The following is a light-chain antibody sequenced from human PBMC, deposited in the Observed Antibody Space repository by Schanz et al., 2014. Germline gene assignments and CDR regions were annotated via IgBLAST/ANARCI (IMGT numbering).Light chain of an antibody. CDR3: SSYATSDTFV. J-gene: IGLJ1*01. CDR1: SSDVGAYNY. Sequence: QSALTQPRSVSGSPGQSVTISCTGTSSDVGAYNYVSWFQQHPGAAPKLLIYEVNTRPSGVPDRFSGSSSGNTASLTISGLQPEDEGDYYCSSYATSDTFVFGTGTKLTVL. CDR2: EVN. V-gene: IGLV2-11*01.